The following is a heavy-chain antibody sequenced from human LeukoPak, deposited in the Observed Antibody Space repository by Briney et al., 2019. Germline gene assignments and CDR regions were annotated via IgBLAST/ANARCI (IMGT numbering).Heavy chain of an antibody. CDR1: GFTFSSYA. CDR3: ANGGWVGVRVGDY. CDR2: ISGSSSST. Sequence: PGGSLRLSCAASGFTFSSYAMSWVRQAPGKGLEWVSVISGSSSSTYYADSVKGRFTISRDNSKNTLYLQMNSLRAEDTAVYYCANGGWVGVRVGDYWGQGTLVTVSS. J-gene: IGHJ4*02. D-gene: IGHD3-10*01. V-gene: IGHV3-23*01.